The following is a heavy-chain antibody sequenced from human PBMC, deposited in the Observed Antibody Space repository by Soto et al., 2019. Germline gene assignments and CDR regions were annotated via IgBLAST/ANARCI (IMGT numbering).Heavy chain of an antibody. CDR3: ARGPASPYYYYYMHG. D-gene: IGHD2-2*01. Sequence: GGSLRLSCAASGFTFSSYDMHWVRQATGKGLEWVSAIGTAGDTYYPGSVKGRFTISRENAKNSLYLQMNSLRAGDTAVYYCARGPASPYYYYYMHGWGKATTVSVAS. J-gene: IGHJ6*03. CDR1: GFTFSSYD. V-gene: IGHV3-13*01. CDR2: IGTAGDT.